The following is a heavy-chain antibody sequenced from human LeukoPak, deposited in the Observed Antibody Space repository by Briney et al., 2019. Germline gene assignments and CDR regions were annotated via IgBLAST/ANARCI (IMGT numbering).Heavy chain of an antibody. Sequence: SETLSLTCTVSGGSISSYYWSWIRQPPGKGLEWIGYIYYSGSTNYNPSLMSRVTISVDTSKNQFSLKLSSVTAADTAVYYCARDQSSSWYGAFDIWGQGTMVTVSS. V-gene: IGHV4-59*01. CDR1: GGSISSYY. CDR2: IYYSGST. CDR3: ARDQSSSWYGAFDI. J-gene: IGHJ3*02. D-gene: IGHD6-13*01.